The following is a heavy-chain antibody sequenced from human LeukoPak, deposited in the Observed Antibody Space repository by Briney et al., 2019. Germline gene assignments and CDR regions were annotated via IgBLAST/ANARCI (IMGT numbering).Heavy chain of an antibody. CDR3: ARGSDYFDY. Sequence: PSETLSLTCAVSGGSISSADFYWSWIRQHPGKGLEWIGFIYYGGSAYYNPSLKSRVSISVGTSKNQFSLTLNSVTAADTAVYYCARGSDYFDYWGQGTLVTVSS. V-gene: IGHV4-31*11. CDR1: GGSISSADFY. CDR2: IYYGGSA. J-gene: IGHJ4*02.